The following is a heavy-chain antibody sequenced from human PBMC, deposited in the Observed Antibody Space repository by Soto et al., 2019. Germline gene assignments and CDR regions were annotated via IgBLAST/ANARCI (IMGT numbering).Heavy chain of an antibody. J-gene: IGHJ4*02. Sequence: QVQLVQSGAEVKKPGASVKVSCKASGYTFTSYGISWVRQAPGQGLEWMGWISAYNGNTNYAQKLQGRVTMTTDTSTSTDYMELVSLRSDDTAVYYCARDRDVVVVAAYPTVRLFDYWGQGTLVTVSS. D-gene: IGHD2-15*01. CDR1: GYTFTSYG. CDR3: ARDRDVVVVAAYPTVRLFDY. CDR2: ISAYNGNT. V-gene: IGHV1-18*04.